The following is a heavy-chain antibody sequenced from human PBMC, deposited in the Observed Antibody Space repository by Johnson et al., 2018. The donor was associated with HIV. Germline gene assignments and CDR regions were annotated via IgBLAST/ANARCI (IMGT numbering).Heavy chain of an antibody. J-gene: IGHJ3*02. CDR3: ASERLRAGAFDI. CDR1: GFTVSSYW. Sequence: VQLVESGGGLVQPGGSPRLSCAASGFTVSSYWMSWVRQAPGNGLVWVANLKQEGSENYYVDSVKGRFTISRDNAKNSLYLQMNSLRAEDTAVYYFASERLRAGAFDIWGQGTMVTVSS. CDR2: LKQEGSEN. V-gene: IGHV3-7*03. D-gene: IGHD6-13*01.